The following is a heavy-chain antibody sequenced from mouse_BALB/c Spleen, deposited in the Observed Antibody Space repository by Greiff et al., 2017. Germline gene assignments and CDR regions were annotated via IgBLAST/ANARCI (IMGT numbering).Heavy chain of an antibody. J-gene: IGHJ3*01. CDR2: IRNKANGYTT. D-gene: IGHD2-14*01. CDR3: ARDRGYRYEFAY. CDR1: GFTFTDYY. V-gene: IGHV7-3*02. Sequence: DVMLVESGGGLVQPGGSLRLSCATSGFTFTDYYMSWVRQPPGKALEWLGFIRNKANGYTTEYSASVKGRFTISRDNSQSILYLQMNTLRAEDSATYYCARDRGYRYEFAYWGQGTLVTVSA.